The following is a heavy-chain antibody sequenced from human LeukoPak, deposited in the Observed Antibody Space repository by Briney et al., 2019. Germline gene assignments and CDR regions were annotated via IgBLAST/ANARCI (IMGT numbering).Heavy chain of an antibody. Sequence: SETLSLTCNVSGGSISSYYWSWLRQPPGKGLEWIGYTYYSGSTNYNPSLTSRVTISVDTSKNQFSLKLSSVTAADTAVYYCARDNYDGSGSYYNKGYYYYGMDVWGQGTTVTVSS. CDR3: ARDNYDGSGSYYNKGYYYYGMDV. D-gene: IGHD3-10*01. CDR2: TYYSGST. J-gene: IGHJ6*02. CDR1: GGSISSYY. V-gene: IGHV4-59*01.